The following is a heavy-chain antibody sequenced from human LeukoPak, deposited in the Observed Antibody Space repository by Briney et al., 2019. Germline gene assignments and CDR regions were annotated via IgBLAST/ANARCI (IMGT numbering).Heavy chain of an antibody. D-gene: IGHD1-14*01. J-gene: IGHJ3*02. CDR3: ARYNGALSAFDI. CDR1: GFSFSTYG. Sequence: GRSLRLSCAASGFSFSTYGMHWVRQAPGKGLEWVAVIWYDGSNKYYPDSVKGRFTISRDNSKNTLYLQMNSLRAEDTAVYYCARYNGALSAFDIWGQGTMVTVSS. V-gene: IGHV3-33*01. CDR2: IWYDGSNK.